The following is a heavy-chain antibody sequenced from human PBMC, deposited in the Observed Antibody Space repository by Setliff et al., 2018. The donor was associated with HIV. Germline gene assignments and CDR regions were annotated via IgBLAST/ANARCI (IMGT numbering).Heavy chain of an antibody. V-gene: IGHV4-39*07. Sequence: SETLSLTCAVSGDSINNSTYYWGWIRQPPGKGLEWIGGFYYSGTSYYNPSLRSRLAISVDTSKNQFSLKLNSVTAADTAMYYCAKGENEQWLVVGLFDYWGQGTLVTVSS. CDR3: AKGENEQWLVVGLFDY. D-gene: IGHD6-19*01. CDR1: GDSINNSTYY. J-gene: IGHJ4*02. CDR2: FYYSGTS.